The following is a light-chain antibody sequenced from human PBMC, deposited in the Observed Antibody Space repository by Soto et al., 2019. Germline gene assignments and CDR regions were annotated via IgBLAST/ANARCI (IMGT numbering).Light chain of an antibody. CDR3: QQYNNWPPLT. J-gene: IGKJ4*01. V-gene: IGKV3-15*01. CDR2: GTS. CDR1: QSISSN. Sequence: EIVMTQSPSTLSVSPGERATLFCRASQSISSNLAWYQQKFGQAPRLLIYGTSTSATGIPARFSGSGSGTEFTLTISSLQSEDFAVYYCQQYNNWPPLTFGGGTKVEIK.